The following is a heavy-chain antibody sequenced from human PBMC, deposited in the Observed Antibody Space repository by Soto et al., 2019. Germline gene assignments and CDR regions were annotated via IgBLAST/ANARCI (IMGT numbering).Heavy chain of an antibody. J-gene: IGHJ6*02. V-gene: IGHV4-34*12. CDR2: VFHAGNT. Sequence: QVHLQQWGAGLLKPSGTLSLTCTVSGGSFTEAYWTWVRQSPGRGLEWIGEVFHAGNTNYNPSLKSHVTLSLDTAKNQFSLRLTSVTAADSAVYYCARAPRELLAEGPLFLYYYYGFDVWGQGTTVIVSS. D-gene: IGHD1-7*01. CDR3: ARAPRELLAEGPLFLYYYYGFDV. CDR1: GGSFTEAY.